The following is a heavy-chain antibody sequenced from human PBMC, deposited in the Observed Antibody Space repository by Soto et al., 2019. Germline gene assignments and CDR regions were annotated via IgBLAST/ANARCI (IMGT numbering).Heavy chain of an antibody. Sequence: GASVKVSCKASGGTLSKHAITWVRRAPGQGLEWLGGIIPMFGIPNYPQKFQGRVTISADDSTNTSHMELNSLTSEDTAIYYCARGGTSGWFKGVYEVWGQGKMVTV. CDR1: GGTLSKHA. D-gene: IGHD6-19*01. V-gene: IGHV1-69*13. CDR2: IIPMFGIP. J-gene: IGHJ3*01. CDR3: ARGGTSGWFKGVYEV.